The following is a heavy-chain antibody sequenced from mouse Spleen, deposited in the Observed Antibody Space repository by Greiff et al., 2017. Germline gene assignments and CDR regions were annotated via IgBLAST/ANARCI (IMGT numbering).Heavy chain of an antibody. CDR2: ISSGSSTI. Sequence: EVMLVESGGGLVKPGGSLKLSCAASGFTFSDYGMHWVRQAPEKGLEWVAYISSGSSTIYYADTVKGRFTISRDNAKNTLFLQMTSLRSEDTAMYYCAILWLRRAMDYWGQGTSVTVSS. CDR1: GFTFSDYG. V-gene: IGHV5-17*01. CDR3: AILWLRRAMDY. D-gene: IGHD2-2*01. J-gene: IGHJ4*01.